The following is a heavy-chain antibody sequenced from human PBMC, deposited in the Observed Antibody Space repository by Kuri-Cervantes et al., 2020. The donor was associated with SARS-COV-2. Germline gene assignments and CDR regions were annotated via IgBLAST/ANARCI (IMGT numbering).Heavy chain of an antibody. CDR3: ARDRDDFWSGYRVNYYYYGMNV. V-gene: IGHV1-69*06. CDR2: IIPIFGTA. Sequence: SLKVSCKASGGTFSSYAISWVRQAPGQGLEWMGGIIPIFGTANYAQKFQGRVTITADKSTSTAYMELSSLRSEDTAVYYCARDRDDFWSGYRVNYYYYGMNVWGQGTTVTVSS. CDR1: GGTFSSYA. D-gene: IGHD3-3*01. J-gene: IGHJ6*02.